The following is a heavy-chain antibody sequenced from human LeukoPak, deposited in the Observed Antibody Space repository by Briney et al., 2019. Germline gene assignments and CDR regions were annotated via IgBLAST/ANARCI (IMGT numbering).Heavy chain of an antibody. Sequence: SETLSLTCAVYGGSFSGYYWSWIRQPPGKGLEWIGEINQSGSTNYNPSLKSRVTISVDTSKNQFSLKLNSVTAADTAVYYCARGQHNYYYYMDVWGKGTTVTVSS. V-gene: IGHV4-34*01. CDR3: ARGQHNYYYYMDV. J-gene: IGHJ6*03. CDR2: INQSGST. D-gene: IGHD2-21*01. CDR1: GGSFSGYY.